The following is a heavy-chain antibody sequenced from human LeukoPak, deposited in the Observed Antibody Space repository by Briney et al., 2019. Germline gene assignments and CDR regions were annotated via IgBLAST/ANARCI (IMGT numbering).Heavy chain of an antibody. V-gene: IGHV4-39*01. CDR1: GGSITGSTYY. CDR3: ARQYYDRTGYYYFDY. Sequence: SETLSLTCTVSGGSITGSTYYWGWIRQPPGKGPEWVGSMYYSGSTFYNPSLKSRVTIPVDTSKNQFSLRLSSVTAADTAVYYCARQYYDRTGYYYFDYWGQGTLVTVSS. J-gene: IGHJ4*02. CDR2: MYYSGST. D-gene: IGHD3-22*01.